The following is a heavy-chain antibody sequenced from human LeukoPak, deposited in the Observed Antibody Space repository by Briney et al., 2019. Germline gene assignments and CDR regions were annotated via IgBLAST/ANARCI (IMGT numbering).Heavy chain of an antibody. J-gene: IGHJ3*02. CDR3: AKILNPHAFNI. Sequence: GGSLRLSCAASGFTFDDYAMHWVRQAPGKGPEWVSYVTANGGGTYYADSVKGRFVISRDNSKNSLYLQMNILRPEDTALYYCAKILNPHAFNIWGQGTMVPVSS. V-gene: IGHV3-43*02. CDR2: VTANGGGT. CDR1: GFTFDDYA. D-gene: IGHD1-14*01.